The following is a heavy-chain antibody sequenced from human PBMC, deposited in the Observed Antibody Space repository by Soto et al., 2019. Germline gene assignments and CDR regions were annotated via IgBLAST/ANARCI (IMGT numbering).Heavy chain of an antibody. CDR1: GFTFSSYS. Sequence: GGSLRLSCAASGFTFSSYSMNWVRQAPGKGLEWVSSISYSSSDIYFADSVKGRFTMSRVNAENSLFLQMNSLRVEDTAVYYCARGYRISGSTRLGYYYSGMAVWGQGTTVTVSS. D-gene: IGHD1-7*01. J-gene: IGHJ6*02. CDR3: ARGYRISGSTRLGYYYSGMAV. CDR2: ISYSSSDI. V-gene: IGHV3-21*01.